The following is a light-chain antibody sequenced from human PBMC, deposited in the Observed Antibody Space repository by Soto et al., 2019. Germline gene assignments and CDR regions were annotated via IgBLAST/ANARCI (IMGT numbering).Light chain of an antibody. J-gene: IGKJ4*01. Sequence: DIVMSQSPLSLPVTPGEPASSSCRSSQSLLHSNGYNYVDWYLQKPGQSPQLAIELGSNRASGVPDRGSGSGAGTDCTLQISRVEAEDVGVYYCMQALQTPLTFGGGTKVDIK. CDR1: QSLLHSNGYNY. V-gene: IGKV2-28*01. CDR2: LGS. CDR3: MQALQTPLT.